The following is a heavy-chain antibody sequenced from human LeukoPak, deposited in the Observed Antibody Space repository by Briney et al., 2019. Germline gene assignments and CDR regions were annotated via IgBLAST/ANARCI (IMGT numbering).Heavy chain of an antibody. D-gene: IGHD5-12*01. CDR3: ARGLAAAYDYNWFDP. CDR2: IYASGST. CDR1: GGSISCYY. Sequence: MASETLSLTCTVSGGSISCYYWSWIRQPAGKGLEWIGRIYASGSTRYNPSLKSRVTMSVDTSKNQFSLKLTSVTAADTAVYFCARGLAAAYDYNWFDPWGQGTLVSVSS. J-gene: IGHJ5*02. V-gene: IGHV4-4*07.